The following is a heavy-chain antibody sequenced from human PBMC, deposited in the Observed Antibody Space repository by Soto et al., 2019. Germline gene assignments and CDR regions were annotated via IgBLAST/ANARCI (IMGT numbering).Heavy chain of an antibody. V-gene: IGHV4-59*01. Sequence: SETLSLTCTVSGDSLSSYYWSWIRQSPGKGLEWIGYIYYTGSTTYNPSLKSRVTMSVDTPKNQFSLRLSFVTAADTAVYFCARCYRTETARFAFWARGALVPVSS. CDR3: ARCYRTETARFAF. CDR2: IYYTGST. CDR1: GDSLSSYY. D-gene: IGHD2-15*01. J-gene: IGHJ4*02.